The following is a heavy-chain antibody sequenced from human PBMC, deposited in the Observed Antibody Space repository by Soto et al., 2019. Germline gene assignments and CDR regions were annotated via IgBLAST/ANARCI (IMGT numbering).Heavy chain of an antibody. J-gene: IGHJ6*02. CDR2: TCYRSKWNN. Sequence: SQTLSLIWAISGDSVSSNGAAWNWIGQSPSRGLQGLGRTCYRSKWNNDYAVSVKSRITINPATSKNQFSLQLNSVTPEDPAVYYCARGHAGTMDVWGQGTTVTVSS. D-gene: IGHD1-1*01. V-gene: IGHV6-1*01. CDR1: GDSVSSNGAA. CDR3: ARGHAGTMDV.